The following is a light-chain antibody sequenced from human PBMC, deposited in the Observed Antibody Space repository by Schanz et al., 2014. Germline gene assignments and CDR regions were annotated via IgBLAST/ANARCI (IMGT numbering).Light chain of an antibody. CDR3: SAYIRTITSVV. J-gene: IGLJ2*01. CDR1: SSDIGGRAY. V-gene: IGLV2-14*01. Sequence: QSALTQPASVSGSPGQSITISCTGTSSDIGGRAYVSWYQQRPGKAPQLILYDVNSRPSGVSNRFSGSKSAYTASLTISGLQAEDEADYYCSAYIRTITSVVFGGGTKLTVL. CDR2: DVN.